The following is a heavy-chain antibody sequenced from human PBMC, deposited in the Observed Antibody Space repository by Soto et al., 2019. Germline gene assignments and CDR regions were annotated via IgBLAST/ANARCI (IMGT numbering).Heavy chain of an antibody. CDR3: ARGGWNYSPFDY. CDR2: ISYDGSNK. D-gene: IGHD1-7*01. Sequence: QVQLVESGGGVVQPGRSLRLSCAASGFTFSSYAMHWVRQAPGKGREWVAVISYDGSNKYYADSVKGRFTISRDNSKNTLYLQMNSLRAEDTAVYYCARGGWNYSPFDYWGQGTLVTVSS. J-gene: IGHJ4*02. V-gene: IGHV3-30-3*01. CDR1: GFTFSSYA.